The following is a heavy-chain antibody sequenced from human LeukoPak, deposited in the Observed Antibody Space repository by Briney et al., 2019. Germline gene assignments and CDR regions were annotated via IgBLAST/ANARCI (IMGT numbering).Heavy chain of an antibody. J-gene: IGHJ4*02. D-gene: IGHD6-19*01. V-gene: IGHV3-23*01. Sequence: PGGSLRLSCAASGFPFSTYAMNWVRQAPGKGLEGVSGVSGSASSTYYADSVKGRFTISRDNSKNTLYLQMNSLRVEDTAVYSCAKRCWQWYYLDSWGQGTLVTVSS. CDR3: AKRCWQWYYLDS. CDR1: GFPFSTYA. CDR2: VSGSASST.